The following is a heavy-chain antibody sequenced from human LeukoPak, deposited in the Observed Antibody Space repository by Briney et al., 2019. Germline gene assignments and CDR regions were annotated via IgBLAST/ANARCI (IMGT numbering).Heavy chain of an antibody. CDR3: ARDNLMYYYDSSGSPLDAFDI. CDR1: GYTFTSYG. Sequence: ASVKVSCKASGYTFTSYGISWVRQAPGQGLEWMGWISAYNGNTNYAQKLQGRVTMTTDTSTSTAYMELRSLRSDDTAVYYCARDNLMYYYDSSGSPLDAFDIWGQGTMVTVSS. CDR2: ISAYNGNT. J-gene: IGHJ3*02. D-gene: IGHD3-22*01. V-gene: IGHV1-18*01.